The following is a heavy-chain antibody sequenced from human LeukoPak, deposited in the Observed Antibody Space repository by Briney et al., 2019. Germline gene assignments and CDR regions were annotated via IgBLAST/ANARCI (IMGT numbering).Heavy chain of an antibody. CDR2: IRYDGGNK. Sequence: GGSLRLSCAASGFTFSSYGMHWVRQAPGKGLEWVAFIRYDGGNKYHADSVKGRFTISRDNSKNTLYLQMNSLRAEDTAVYYCAKVPGGYSSGWFFDYWGQGTLVTVSS. D-gene: IGHD6-19*01. J-gene: IGHJ4*02. CDR3: AKVPGGYSSGWFFDY. V-gene: IGHV3-30*02. CDR1: GFTFSSYG.